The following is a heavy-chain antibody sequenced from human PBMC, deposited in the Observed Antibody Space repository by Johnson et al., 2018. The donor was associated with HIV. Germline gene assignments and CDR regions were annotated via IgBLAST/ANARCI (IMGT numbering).Heavy chain of an antibody. CDR1: GFTFSSYD. Sequence: VQLVESGGGLVQPGGSLRLSCAASGFTFSSYDMHWVRQATGKGLEWVSAIGTAGSTYYADSVKGRFTISRDNAKNSLYLQMNSLRAEDTAVYYCARYRPPWMGEDAFDIWGQGTMVTVSS. J-gene: IGHJ3*02. D-gene: IGHD1-1*01. CDR3: ARYRPPWMGEDAFDI. V-gene: IGHV3-13*01. CDR2: IGTAGST.